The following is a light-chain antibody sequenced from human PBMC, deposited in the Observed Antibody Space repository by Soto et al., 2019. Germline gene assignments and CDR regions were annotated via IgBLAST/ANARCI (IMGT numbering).Light chain of an antibody. J-gene: IGLJ3*02. Sequence: QSALTQPASVSGSPGQSITISCTGTSSDVGAYDFVSWYQHHPGKAPKLMISEVSNRPSGVSSHFSGSKSGSTASLTISRLQADDEADYYCSSYTSRSTWVFGGGTKLTVL. CDR2: EVS. CDR3: SSYTSRSTWV. V-gene: IGLV2-14*01. CDR1: SSDVGAYDF.